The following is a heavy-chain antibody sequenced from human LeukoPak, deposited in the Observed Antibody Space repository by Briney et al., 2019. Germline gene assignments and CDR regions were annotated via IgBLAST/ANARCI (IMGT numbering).Heavy chain of an antibody. J-gene: IGHJ4*02. CDR3: AREIMALYCSGGSCYSSSGVNY. D-gene: IGHD2-15*01. Sequence: GASVKVSCKASGFTFTSSAMQWVRQARGQRLEWIGWIVVGSGNTNYAQKFQERVTITRDMSTSTAYMELSSLRSEDTAVYYCAREIMALYCSGGSCYSSSGVNYWGQGTLVTVSS. CDR1: GFTFTSSA. CDR2: IVVGSGNT. V-gene: IGHV1-58*02.